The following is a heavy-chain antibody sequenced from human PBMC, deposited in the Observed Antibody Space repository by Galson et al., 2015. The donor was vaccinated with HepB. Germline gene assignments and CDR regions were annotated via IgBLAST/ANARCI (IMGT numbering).Heavy chain of an antibody. V-gene: IGHV3-20*04. CDR2: INWNGGST. CDR3: ARHIGIGIAAAGTDFDY. Sequence: SLRLSCAASGFTFDDYGMSWVRQAPGKGLEWVSGINWNGGSTGYADSVKGRFTISRDNAKNSLYLQMNSLRAEDTALYYCARHIGIGIAAAGTDFDYWGQGTLVTVSS. D-gene: IGHD6-13*01. J-gene: IGHJ4*02. CDR1: GFTFDDYG.